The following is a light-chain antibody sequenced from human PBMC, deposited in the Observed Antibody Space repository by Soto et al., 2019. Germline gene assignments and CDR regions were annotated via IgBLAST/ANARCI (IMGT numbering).Light chain of an antibody. V-gene: IGKV1-5*01. Sequence: FRMTQSPSTLSASVGDRVTITCLASQSLSFWLAWYQQKAGEAPKLMIYDASALRRGVPSWFSGSGSGKKVMFTISSLQADDFTTYYCQQDETCSGTFGPGTKVDFK. CDR3: QQDETCSGT. J-gene: IGKJ1*01. CDR2: DAS. CDR1: QSLSFW.